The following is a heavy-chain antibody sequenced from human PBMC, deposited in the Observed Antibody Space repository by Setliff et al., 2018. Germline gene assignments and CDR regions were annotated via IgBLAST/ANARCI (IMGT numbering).Heavy chain of an antibody. CDR1: GGSIGPHY. D-gene: IGHD3-10*01. CDR3: ARDRSTVIRGVTSFFYYYMDV. Sequence: AETLSLTCTVSGGSIGPHYWSWIRQAPGKGLEWIGHIFYSDTAKYNPSLESRAAISVDSSKNQFSLKLRSVTAADTAVYYCARDRSTVIRGVTSFFYYYMDVWGGGTTVTVSS. V-gene: IGHV4-59*11. CDR2: IFYSDTA. J-gene: IGHJ6*03.